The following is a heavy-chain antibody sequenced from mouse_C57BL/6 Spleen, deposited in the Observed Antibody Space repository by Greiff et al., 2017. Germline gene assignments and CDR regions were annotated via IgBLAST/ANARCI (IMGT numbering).Heavy chain of an antibody. CDR3: ARGGGCSCSDYYAMDD. CDR2: INPFNGGT. CDR1: GYTFTDYY. V-gene: IGHV1-19*01. Sequence: EVQLLESGPVLVKPGASVKMSCKASGYTFTDYYMNWVKQSHGKSLEWIGVINPFNGGTSYNQKFKGKATLTVDKSSSTAYMEHNSLTSEDSAVYYCARGGGCSCSDYYAMDDWGQGTSVTVSS. J-gene: IGHJ4*01. D-gene: IGHD6-1*01.